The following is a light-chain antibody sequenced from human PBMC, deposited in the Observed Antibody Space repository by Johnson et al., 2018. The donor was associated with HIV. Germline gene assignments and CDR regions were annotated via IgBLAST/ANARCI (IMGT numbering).Light chain of an antibody. CDR3: GTWDNSRIPVYV. CDR1: SSNIGNNY. Sequence: QSVLTQPPSVSAAPGQKVTISCSGSSSNIGNNYVSWYQQLPGTAPKLLIYEKNKRPSGIPDRFSASKSGTSATLGITGLQTGDEADYYCGTWDNSRIPVYVFGTPTKVTVL. J-gene: IGLJ1*01. CDR2: EKN. V-gene: IGLV1-51*02.